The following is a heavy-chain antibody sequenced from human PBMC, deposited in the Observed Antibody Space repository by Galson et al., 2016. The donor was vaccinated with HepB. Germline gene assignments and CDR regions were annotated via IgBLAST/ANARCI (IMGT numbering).Heavy chain of an antibody. CDR2: INSDGTIS. CDR3: VRDHSVVPATAYNWFDP. V-gene: IGHV3-74*01. Sequence: SLRLSCAASGFAFSSHWMHWVRQAPGKGLMWVARINSDGTISNYADSVKGRFTISRDNAKNTLYFEMNSPRAEDTAVYNCVRDHSVVPATAYNWFDPWGQGTLVTVSS. CDR1: GFAFSSHW. D-gene: IGHD2-21*02. J-gene: IGHJ5*02.